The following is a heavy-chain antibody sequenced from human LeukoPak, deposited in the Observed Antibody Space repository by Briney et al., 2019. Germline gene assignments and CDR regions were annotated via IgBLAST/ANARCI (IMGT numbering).Heavy chain of an antibody. CDR2: IYTSGST. V-gene: IGHV4-4*09. Sequence: SETLSPTCTVSGGSISSYYWSWIRQPPGKGLEWIGYIYTSGSTNYNPSLKSRVTISVDTSKNQFSLKLSSVTAADTAVYYCARFGGDYDFWSGYYKTGYFDYWGQGTLVTVSS. CDR1: GGSISSYY. CDR3: ARFGGDYDFWSGYYKTGYFDY. D-gene: IGHD3-3*01. J-gene: IGHJ4*02.